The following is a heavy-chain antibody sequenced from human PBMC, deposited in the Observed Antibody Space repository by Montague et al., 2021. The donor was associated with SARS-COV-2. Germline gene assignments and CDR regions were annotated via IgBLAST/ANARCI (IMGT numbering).Heavy chain of an antibody. Sequence: SRRISCAASGLMFSNYAMTWVRQAPGKGLEWVSTISGESGGTYYADSVKGRFTISRDNSKYTLYLQMDSLRAEDTAVYYCVKDVDAWGYNLFDYWGQGTLVTVSS. CDR3: VKDVDAWGYNLFDY. CDR1: GLMFSNYA. CDR2: ISGESGGT. D-gene: IGHD1-14*01. V-gene: IGHV3-23*01. J-gene: IGHJ4*02.